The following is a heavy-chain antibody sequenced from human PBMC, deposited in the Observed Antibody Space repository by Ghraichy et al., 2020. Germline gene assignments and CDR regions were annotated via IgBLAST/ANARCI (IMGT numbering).Heavy chain of an antibody. CDR2: IYSGGST. D-gene: IGHD2-15*01. Sequence: GGSLRLSCAASGLGVSSNYMSWVRQAPGKGLEWVSVIYSGGSTYYADSVKGRFTISRDNSKNTLYLQMNSLRAEDTAVYYCARVVVAANEDYFDYWGQGTLVTVSS. V-gene: IGHV3-53*01. CDR3: ARVVVAANEDYFDY. CDR1: GLGVSSNY. J-gene: IGHJ4*02.